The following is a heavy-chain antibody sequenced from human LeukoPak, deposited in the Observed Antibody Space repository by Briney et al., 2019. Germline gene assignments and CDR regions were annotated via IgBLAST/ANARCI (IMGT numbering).Heavy chain of an antibody. Sequence: GASVKVSCKASGYTFTSYGISWVRQAPGQGLEWMGWISAYNGNTNYAQKFQGRVTMTRDTSISTAYMELSRLRSDDTAVYYCARGDLTYYYDSSGYSLDYWGQGTLVTVSS. V-gene: IGHV1-18*01. CDR3: ARGDLTYYYDSSGYSLDY. J-gene: IGHJ4*02. D-gene: IGHD3-22*01. CDR2: ISAYNGNT. CDR1: GYTFTSYG.